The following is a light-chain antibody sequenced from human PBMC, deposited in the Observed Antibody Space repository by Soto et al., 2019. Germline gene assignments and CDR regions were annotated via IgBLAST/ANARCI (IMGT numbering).Light chain of an antibody. CDR1: QSISNS. CDR3: QQYYKGMYT. CDR2: DAS. J-gene: IGKJ2*01. V-gene: IGKV1-5*01. Sequence: DIQMTQSPSTLSASVVDSVTFTCRASQSISNSLAWHHQKPGKAPKLLIYDASPLENGVPSRFSRSGSGTEVALTVSSLQPDDFATYYFQQYYKGMYTFGQGTKVDSK.